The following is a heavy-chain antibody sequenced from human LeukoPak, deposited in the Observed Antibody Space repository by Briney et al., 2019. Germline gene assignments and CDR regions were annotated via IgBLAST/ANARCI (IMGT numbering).Heavy chain of an antibody. CDR2: INPDSGGT. CDR1: GYTFTGYY. V-gene: IGHV1-2*02. CDR3: ARVKERTKATIPDYFQH. D-gene: IGHD4-17*01. J-gene: IGHJ1*01. Sequence: GASVKVSCKASGYTFTGYYMHWVRQASGQGLEWMGWINPDSGGTNYGKNFQGRVTMTRDTSISIVYMEVNRLRSDDTAVYYCARVKERTKATIPDYFQHWGQGTLVTVSS.